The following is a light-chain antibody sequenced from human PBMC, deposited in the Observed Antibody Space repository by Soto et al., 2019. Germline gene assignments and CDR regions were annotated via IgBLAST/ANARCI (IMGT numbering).Light chain of an antibody. V-gene: IGKV3D-11*02. CDR1: QSVSTN. J-gene: IGKJ5*01. CDR2: GAS. CDR3: QQRKNWQVT. Sequence: EIVLTQSPGTLSLSPGERATLSCRASQSVSTNLAWYQQKAGQAPRLLIYGASTRATGIPARFSGSGSGTDFTLTISSLEPEDFAVYYCQQRKNWQVTFGQGTRLEIK.